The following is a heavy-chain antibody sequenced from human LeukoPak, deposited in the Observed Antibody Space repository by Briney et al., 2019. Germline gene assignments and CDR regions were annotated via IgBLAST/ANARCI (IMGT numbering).Heavy chain of an antibody. CDR2: IVVGSGNT. J-gene: IGHJ6*02. CDR1: GFTFTSSA. D-gene: IGHD6-19*01. CDR3: AAGTAGVYYYYYGMDV. Sequence: SVKVSCKASGFTFTSSAVQWVRQARGQRLEWIGWIVVGSGNTNYAQKFQERVTITRDMSTSTAYMELSSLRSEDTAVYYCAAGTAGVYYYYYGMDVWGQGTTVTVSS. V-gene: IGHV1-58*01.